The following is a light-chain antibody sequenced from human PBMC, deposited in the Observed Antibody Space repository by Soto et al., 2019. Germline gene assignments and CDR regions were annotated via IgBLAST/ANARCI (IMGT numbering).Light chain of an antibody. CDR1: SSNIGAGYD. Sequence: QSVLTRPPSVSGAPGQRVTISCTGSSSNIGAGYDVHWYQHLPGTAPKLLIYGNSNRPSGVPDRFSGSKSGTSASLAITGLQPEDEADYFCQSYDSSLTGSEVFGGGTKLTVL. CDR3: QSYDSSLTGSEV. J-gene: IGLJ3*02. CDR2: GNS. V-gene: IGLV1-40*01.